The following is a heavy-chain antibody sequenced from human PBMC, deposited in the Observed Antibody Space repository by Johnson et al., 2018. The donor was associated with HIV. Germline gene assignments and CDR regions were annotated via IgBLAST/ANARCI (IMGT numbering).Heavy chain of an antibody. CDR1: GFTFDDYG. J-gene: IGHJ3*02. CDR3: ARDNPGIAVAGWGQYDAFDI. D-gene: IGHD6-19*01. V-gene: IGHV3-20*04. Sequence: VQLVESGGGVVRPGGSLRLSCAASGFTFDDYGMSWVRQAPGKGLEWVSGINWNGGSTGYADSVKGRFTISRDNAKNSLYLQMNSLRAEDTAVDYCARDNPGIAVAGWGQYDAFDIWSQGTMVTASS. CDR2: INWNGGST.